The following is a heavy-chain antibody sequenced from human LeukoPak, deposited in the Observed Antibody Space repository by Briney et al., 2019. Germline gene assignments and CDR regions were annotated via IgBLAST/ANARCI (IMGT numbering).Heavy chain of an antibody. D-gene: IGHD1-1*01. J-gene: IGHJ4*02. CDR2: IYSGGYT. CDR1: GFTVSSNY. V-gene: IGHV3-66*01. CDR3: ARDSPGYLAYDS. Sequence: GSLRLSCAVSGFTVSSNYMGWVRQAPGKGLEWVSVIYSGGYTSYADAVEGRFTISRDNSKNTLYLQMNSLRAEDTAVYYCARDSPGYLAYDSWGQGTLVTVSS.